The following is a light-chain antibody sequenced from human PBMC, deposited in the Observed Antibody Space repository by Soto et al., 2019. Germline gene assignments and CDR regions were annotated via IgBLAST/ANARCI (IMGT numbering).Light chain of an antibody. CDR1: QSVSSN. CDR2: GAS. Sequence: EIVLTQSPGTLSLSPGERATLSCRASQSVSSNYLAWYQQKPGRAPRLLIYGASTRATGIPARFSGSGSGTEFTLTINSLQSEDFAVYYCQQHNNWPRTFGQGTKV. CDR3: QQHNNWPRT. V-gene: IGKV3-15*01. J-gene: IGKJ1*01.